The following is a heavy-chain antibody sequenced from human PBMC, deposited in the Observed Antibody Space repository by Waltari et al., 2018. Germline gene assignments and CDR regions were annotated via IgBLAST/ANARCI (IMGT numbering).Heavy chain of an antibody. Sequence: QVQLQESGPGLVKPSETLSLTCTVSGGSISSYYWSWIRQPPGKGLEWIGYIYYSGSTNYHPSLKSRVTISVDTSKNQFSLKLSSVTAADTAVYYCARGDLGGATTWGQGTLVTVSS. D-gene: IGHD5-12*01. CDR1: GGSISSYY. CDR3: ARGDLGGATT. CDR2: IYYSGST. J-gene: IGHJ5*02. V-gene: IGHV4-59*01.